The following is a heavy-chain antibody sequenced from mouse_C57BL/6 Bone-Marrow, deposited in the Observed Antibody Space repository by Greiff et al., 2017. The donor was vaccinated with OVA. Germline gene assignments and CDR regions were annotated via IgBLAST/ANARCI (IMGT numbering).Heavy chain of an antibody. CDR2: INPNNGGT. CDR3: ARWPTIYSAWFAY. CDR1: GYTFTDYY. J-gene: IGHJ3*01. Sequence: EVQLQQSGPELVKPGASVKISCKASGYTFTDYYMNWVKQSHGKSLEWIGDINPNNGGTSYNQKFKGKATLTVDKSSSTASMELRSLTSEDSAVYYCARWPTIYSAWFAYWGQGTLVTVSA. V-gene: IGHV1-26*01. D-gene: IGHD2-1*01.